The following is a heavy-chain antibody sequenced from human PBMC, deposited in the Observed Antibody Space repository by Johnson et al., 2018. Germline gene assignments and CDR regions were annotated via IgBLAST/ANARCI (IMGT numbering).Heavy chain of an antibody. CDR3: ARYVSSSGYVHH. Sequence: QVQLVQSGPGLVKPSETLSLTCTVSGGSISGYYWSWIRQPPGKRLEWLGYIYHSGSTKYNPSLNSRVTMSVDASKNQCSLQLNSVTAADTAVYYCARYVSSSGYVHHWGQGTLVTVSS. V-gene: IGHV4-59*01. D-gene: IGHD3-22*01. CDR2: IYHSGST. J-gene: IGHJ1*01. CDR1: GGSISGYY.